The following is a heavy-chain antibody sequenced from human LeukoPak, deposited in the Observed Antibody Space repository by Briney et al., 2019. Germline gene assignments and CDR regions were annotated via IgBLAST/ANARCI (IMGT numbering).Heavy chain of an antibody. CDR2: ISSNGGST. V-gene: IGHV3-64*04. CDR1: GFTFSSYA. Sequence: PGGSLRLSCSASGFTFSSYAMHWVRQAPGKGLEYVSAISSNGGSTYYADSVKGRFTISRDNSKNTLYLQMNSLRAEDTAVYYCASTGSPYYYDSSGYYSRDYWGQGTLVTVSS. CDR3: ASTGSPYYYDSSGYYSRDY. D-gene: IGHD3-22*01. J-gene: IGHJ4*02.